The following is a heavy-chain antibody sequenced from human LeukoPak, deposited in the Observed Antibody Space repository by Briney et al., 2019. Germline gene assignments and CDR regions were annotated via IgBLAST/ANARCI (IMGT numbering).Heavy chain of an antibody. CDR1: GISINTCCYY. D-gene: IGHD5-18*01. Sequence: SETQSLTCDVSGISINTCCYYWTWIRQPPGKGLVWIGYKYYSESTRYNSSLRSRLTISLDTSKNQFSLRLTPVTAADTAVYYCGRGCSYGFDFGSWGPGTLVIVSS. CDR2: KYYSEST. CDR3: GRGCSYGFDFGS. J-gene: IGHJ4*02. V-gene: IGHV4-61*01.